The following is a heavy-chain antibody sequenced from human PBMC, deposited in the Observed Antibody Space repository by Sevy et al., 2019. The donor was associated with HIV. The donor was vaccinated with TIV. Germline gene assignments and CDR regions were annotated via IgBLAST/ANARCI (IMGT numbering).Heavy chain of an antibody. D-gene: IGHD5-18*01. Sequence: GGSLRLSCAASGFTFSSYWMSWVRQAPGKGLECVANIKQDGSEKYYVDSVKGRFTISRDNAKNSLYLQMNSLRAEDTAVYYCARDGRYSYGYRFDYWGQGTLVTVSS. J-gene: IGHJ4*02. V-gene: IGHV3-7*01. CDR1: GFTFSSYW. CDR3: ARDGRYSYGYRFDY. CDR2: IKQDGSEK.